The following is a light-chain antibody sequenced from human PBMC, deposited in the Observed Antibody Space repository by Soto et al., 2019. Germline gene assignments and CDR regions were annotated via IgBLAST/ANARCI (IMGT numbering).Light chain of an antibody. Sequence: ETVLTQSPATLSLSPGERATLSCRASQRVSNSLAWYQQKFGQAPRLLIYDASNRATGIPARFSGSGSGTDFTLTISSLEPEDSAVYYCQQHTDWPTFGLGTKVEIK. CDR3: QQHTDWPT. CDR2: DAS. V-gene: IGKV3-11*01. J-gene: IGKJ3*01. CDR1: QRVSNS.